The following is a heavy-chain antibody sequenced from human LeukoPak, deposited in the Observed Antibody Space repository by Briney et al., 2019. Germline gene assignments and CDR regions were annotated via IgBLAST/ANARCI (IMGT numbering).Heavy chain of an antibody. D-gene: IGHD6-19*01. Sequence: PGGSLRLSCAASGFTFSSYDMHWVRQAPGKGLEWVSGIGIAGDTYYPGSVKGRFTISKENAKNSLYLQMNSLRAGDTAVYYCARGSVAGNHAFDIWGQGTMVTVSS. CDR1: GFTFSSYD. CDR2: IGIAGDT. V-gene: IGHV3-13*01. J-gene: IGHJ3*02. CDR3: ARGSVAGNHAFDI.